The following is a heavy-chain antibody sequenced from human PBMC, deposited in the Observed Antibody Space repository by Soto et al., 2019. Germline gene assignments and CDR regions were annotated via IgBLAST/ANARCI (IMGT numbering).Heavy chain of an antibody. Sequence: GASVKVSCKASGGTFSSYAISWVRQAPGQGLEWMGGIIPIFGTANYAQKFQGRVTITADESTSTAYMELSSLRSEDTAVYYCAKERGRNRNFAMDVWGQGTSVTVSS. V-gene: IGHV1-69*13. CDR3: AKERGRNRNFAMDV. J-gene: IGHJ6*02. D-gene: IGHD1-1*01. CDR2: IIPIFGTA. CDR1: GGTFSSYA.